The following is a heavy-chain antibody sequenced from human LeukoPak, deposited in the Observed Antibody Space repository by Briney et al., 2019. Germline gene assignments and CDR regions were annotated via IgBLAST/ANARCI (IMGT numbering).Heavy chain of an antibody. V-gene: IGHV3-53*01. CDR3: AKDYSGWSQGYFDY. J-gene: IGHJ4*02. D-gene: IGHD6-19*01. Sequence: PGGSLRLSCAASGFTVSSNYMSWVRQAPGKGLEWVSVIYSGGSTYYADSVKGRFTISRDNSKNTLYLQMNSLRAEDTAVYYCAKDYSGWSQGYFDYWGQGTLVTVSS. CDR2: IYSGGST. CDR1: GFTVSSNY.